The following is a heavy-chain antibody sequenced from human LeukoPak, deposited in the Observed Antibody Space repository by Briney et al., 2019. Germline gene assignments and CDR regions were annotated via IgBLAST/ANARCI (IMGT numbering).Heavy chain of an antibody. Sequence: GGSLRLSCAASGFTFTTYGMHWVRQPPGKGLEWVALISHDGNHAFYAESVKGRFTISRDNSNTTLYLQLNSLRVEDTAVYYCAKDSMGGSLDYWGQGSLVTVSP. CDR2: ISHDGNHA. D-gene: IGHD3-16*01. CDR3: AKDSMGGSLDY. J-gene: IGHJ4*02. V-gene: IGHV3-30*18. CDR1: GFTFTTYG.